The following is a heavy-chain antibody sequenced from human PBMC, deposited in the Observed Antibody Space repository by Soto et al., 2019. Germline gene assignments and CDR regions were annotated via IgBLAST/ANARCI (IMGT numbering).Heavy chain of an antibody. D-gene: IGHD3-10*01. CDR3: ARGYRELFFYAMDV. Sequence: QVELVQSGIEVKNPGSSVKVSCKASGDPFSNYAINWVRQAPGQGLEWMGGIIPFYDKPNYAENFLGRVTISADKFTATAYLEVSSLRSEDTAVYFCARGYRELFFYAMDVWGRGTPVIVSS. V-gene: IGHV1-69*06. J-gene: IGHJ6*02. CDR1: GDPFSNYA. CDR2: IIPFYDKP.